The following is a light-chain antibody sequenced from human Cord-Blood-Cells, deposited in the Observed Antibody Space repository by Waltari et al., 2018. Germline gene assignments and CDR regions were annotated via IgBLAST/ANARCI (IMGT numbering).Light chain of an antibody. Sequence: TVMTQSPLSLPVTPGETASLSPTSSRSLLHSNGYNYLDWYLQKPGQSPQLLIYLGSNRASGVPDRFSGSGSGTDFTLKISRVEAEDVGVYYCMQALQTPPYSFGQGTKLDIK. J-gene: IGKJ2*03. V-gene: IGKV2-28*01. CDR2: LGS. CDR1: RSLLHSNGYNY. CDR3: MQALQTPPYS.